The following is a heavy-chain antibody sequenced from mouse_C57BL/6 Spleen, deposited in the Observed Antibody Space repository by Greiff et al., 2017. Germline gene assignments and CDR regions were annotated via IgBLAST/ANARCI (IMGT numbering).Heavy chain of an antibody. CDR3: ARTERRDGYYDYAMDY. Sequence: QVQLQQPGAELVKPGASVKLSCKASGYTFTSYWMHWVKQRPGQGLEWIGMIHPNSGSTNYNEKFKSKATLTVDKSSSTAYMQLSSLTSEDSAVYYCARTERRDGYYDYAMDYWGQGTSVTVSS. V-gene: IGHV1-64*01. J-gene: IGHJ4*01. D-gene: IGHD2-3*01. CDR1: GYTFTSYW. CDR2: IHPNSGST.